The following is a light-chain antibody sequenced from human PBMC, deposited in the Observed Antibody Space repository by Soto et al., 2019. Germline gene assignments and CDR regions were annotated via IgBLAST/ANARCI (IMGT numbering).Light chain of an antibody. J-gene: IGKJ2*01. Sequence: EIVLTQSPGTLSLSPGERATLSCRASQSVSSSYLAWYQQKPGQAPRPLIYGASSRATGIPDRFSGSGSGTDFTLTISRLEPEDFAVYYCQQYGSSPYTFGQGTKLVIK. CDR3: QQYGSSPYT. V-gene: IGKV3-20*01. CDR1: QSVSSSY. CDR2: GAS.